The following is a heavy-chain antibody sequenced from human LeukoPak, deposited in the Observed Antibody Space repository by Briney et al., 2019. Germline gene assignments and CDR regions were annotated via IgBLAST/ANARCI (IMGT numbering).Heavy chain of an antibody. CDR2: ISAYNGNT. CDR3: ARERLGYCSSTSCYYYYMDV. V-gene: IGHV1-18*04. Sequence: ASVKVPCKASGYTFTGYYIQWVRQAPGQGLEWMGWISAYNGNTNYAQKLQGRVTMTTDTSTSTAYMELRSLRSDDTAVYYCARERLGYCSSTSCYYYYMDVWGKGTTVTVSS. J-gene: IGHJ6*03. D-gene: IGHD2-2*01. CDR1: GYTFTGYY.